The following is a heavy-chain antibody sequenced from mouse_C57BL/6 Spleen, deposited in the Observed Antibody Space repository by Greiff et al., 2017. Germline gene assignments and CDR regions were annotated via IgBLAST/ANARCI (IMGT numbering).Heavy chain of an antibody. CDR1: GYAFTNYL. CDR3: TRSGTGLYAMDY. V-gene: IGHV1-54*01. J-gene: IGHJ4*01. Sequence: QVQLQQSGAELVRPGTSVKVSCKASGYAFTNYLIEWVKQRPGQGLAWIGVFNPGSGGTNYNEKFKGKATLTADKSSSTAYMQLSSLTSEDSAVYFCTRSGTGLYAMDYWGQGTSVTVSS. CDR2: FNPGSGGT. D-gene: IGHD3-1*01.